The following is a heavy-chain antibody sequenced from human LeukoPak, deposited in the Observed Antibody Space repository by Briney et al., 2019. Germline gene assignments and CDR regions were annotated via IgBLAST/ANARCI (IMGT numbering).Heavy chain of an antibody. J-gene: IGHJ3*02. CDR3: AKGPTVTFTQSAFDI. CDR1: GFTFSSYG. Sequence: GGSLRLSCAASGFTFSSYGMHWVRQAPGKGLEWVAVISYDGSNKYYADSVKGRFTISRDNSKNTLYLQMNSLRAEDTAVYYCAKGPTVTFTQSAFDIWGQGTMVTVSS. CDR2: ISYDGSNK. V-gene: IGHV3-30*18. D-gene: IGHD4-17*01.